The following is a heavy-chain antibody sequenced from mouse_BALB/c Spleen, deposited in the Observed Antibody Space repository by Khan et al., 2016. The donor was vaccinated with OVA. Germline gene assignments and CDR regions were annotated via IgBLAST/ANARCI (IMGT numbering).Heavy chain of an antibody. CDR2: ISSSGST. CDR3: ARKNYYGYAMDY. D-gene: IGHD1-1*01. J-gene: IGHJ4*01. V-gene: IGHV3-2*02. Sequence: EVQLVESGPGLVKPSQSLSLTCTVTGYSITSGYAWNWIRQFPGNKLEWMGYISSSGSTSYNPSLRSRISITRDTSKNQFFLQLNSVTTEDTATYYCARKNYYGYAMDYWGQGTSVTVSA. CDR1: GYSITSGYA.